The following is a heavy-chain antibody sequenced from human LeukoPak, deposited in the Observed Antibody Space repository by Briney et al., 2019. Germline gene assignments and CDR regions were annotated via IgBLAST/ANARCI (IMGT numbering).Heavy chain of an antibody. Sequence: GGSLRLSCAVSGFSVTNNYMSWVRQAPGKGLEWVSSITSSSSYIYFADSLKGRFTISRDNAKNSLYLQMNSLRAEDTAVYYCARDRAIQLFDYWGQGTLVTVSS. CDR2: ITSSSSYI. D-gene: IGHD5-18*01. V-gene: IGHV3-21*01. CDR1: GFSVTNNY. J-gene: IGHJ4*02. CDR3: ARDRAIQLFDY.